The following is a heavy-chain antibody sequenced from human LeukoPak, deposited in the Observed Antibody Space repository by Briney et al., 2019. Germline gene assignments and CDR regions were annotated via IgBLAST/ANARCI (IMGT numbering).Heavy chain of an antibody. Sequence: GESLKISCQGSGYNFPIYWIGWVRQMPGQGLEWMGIIYPDDSNTIYGPSFQGQVTISADKSINTAYLEWSSLKASDTAMYYCARSPGGHYYYYMDVWGKGTTVTVSS. CDR3: ARSPGGHYYYYMDV. J-gene: IGHJ6*03. V-gene: IGHV5-51*01. CDR2: IYPDDSNT. CDR1: GYNFPIYW.